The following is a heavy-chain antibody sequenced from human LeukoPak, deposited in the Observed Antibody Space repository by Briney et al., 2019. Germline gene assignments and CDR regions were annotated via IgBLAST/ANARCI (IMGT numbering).Heavy chain of an antibody. V-gene: IGHV1-18*01. J-gene: IGHJ4*02. D-gene: IGHD2-21*02. Sequence: ASVKVSCKASAYTFTSYGISWVRQAPGQGLEWMGWISAYNGDTNYAQKLQGRVTITADKSTSTAYMELSSLRSEDTAVYYCARDLRCGGDCYSNWGQGTLVTISS. CDR2: ISAYNGDT. CDR3: ARDLRCGGDCYSN. CDR1: AYTFTSYG.